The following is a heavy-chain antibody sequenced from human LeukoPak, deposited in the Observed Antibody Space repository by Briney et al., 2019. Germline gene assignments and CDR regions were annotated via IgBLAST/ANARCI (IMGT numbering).Heavy chain of an antibody. CDR1: GGSISSSNW. CDR3: ARDSPNSGYDWTYYYYYYMDV. D-gene: IGHD5-12*01. Sequence: PSETLSLTCAVSGGSISSSNWWSWVRQPPVKGLEWIGEIYHSGSTNYNPSLKSRVTISVDKSKNQFSLKLSSVTAADTAVYYCARDSPNSGYDWTYYYYYYMDVWGKGTTVTVSS. J-gene: IGHJ6*03. V-gene: IGHV4-4*02. CDR2: IYHSGST.